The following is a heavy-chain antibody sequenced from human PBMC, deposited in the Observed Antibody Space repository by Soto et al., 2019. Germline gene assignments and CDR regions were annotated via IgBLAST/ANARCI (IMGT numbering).Heavy chain of an antibody. Sequence: QVQLVQSGAEVKKPGSSVKVSCKASGGTFSNYAITWVRQAPGQGPEWMGGIMPVFGTSNYAQKFQGRVTITAVKSTNTAYMELSSLRSEDTAVFFCARTRSSGYYPNDAADIWGQGTMVIVSS. CDR3: ARTRSSGYYPNDAADI. V-gene: IGHV1-69*06. CDR2: IMPVFGTS. J-gene: IGHJ3*02. CDR1: GGTFSNYA. D-gene: IGHD3-22*01.